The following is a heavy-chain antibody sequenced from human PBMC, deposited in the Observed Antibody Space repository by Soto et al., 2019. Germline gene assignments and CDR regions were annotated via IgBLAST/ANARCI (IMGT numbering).Heavy chain of an antibody. CDR1: GFTFSGST. V-gene: IGHV3-73*02. J-gene: IGHJ1*01. CDR2: IRSKANDYAT. CDR3: TGGYCTGGTCSSGYFQH. Sequence: EVQLVQSGGGLVQPGGSLKLSCAASGFTFSGSTVHWVRQASGEGLQWVGRIRSKANDYATTYIASVKGRFTISRDDSRNTAYLPVSDLKTEDTAVYYCTGGYCTGGTCSSGYFQHWGQGALVTVFS. D-gene: IGHD2-15*01.